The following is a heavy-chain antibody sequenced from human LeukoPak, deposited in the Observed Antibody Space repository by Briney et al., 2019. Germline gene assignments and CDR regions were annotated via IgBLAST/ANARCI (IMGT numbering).Heavy chain of an antibody. D-gene: IGHD1-14*01. J-gene: IGHJ4*02. CDR1: GFTITYYG. CDR2: INQGGSDK. CDR3: TRDRSRAEDD. Sequence: GGSLRLSYAASGFTITYYGMHRVRQAPGKGLEWVANINQGGSDKYYVDSVKGRFTISRDNANNLLYLQMNSLRGEDTAVYYCTRDRSRAEDDWGQGTLVTVSS. V-gene: IGHV3-7*01.